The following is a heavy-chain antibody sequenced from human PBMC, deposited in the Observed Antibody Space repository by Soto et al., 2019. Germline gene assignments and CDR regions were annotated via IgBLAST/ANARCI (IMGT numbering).Heavy chain of an antibody. D-gene: IGHD1-26*01. V-gene: IGHV4-39*01. CDR1: GGSMSSRSYY. Sequence: SETLSLTCTVSGGSMSSRSYYWGWIRQAPGKGLEWIGSIYYSGSTYYNPSLKSRITISEDTSKNQFSLKLSSVTAADTAVYYCAKLLGGVTDAPDNFHYWRQGTLVTVSS. CDR2: IYYSGST. CDR3: AKLLGGVTDAPDNFHY. J-gene: IGHJ4*02.